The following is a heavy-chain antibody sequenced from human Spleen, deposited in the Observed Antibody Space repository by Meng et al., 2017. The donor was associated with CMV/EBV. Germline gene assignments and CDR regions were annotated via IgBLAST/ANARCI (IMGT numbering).Heavy chain of an antibody. V-gene: IGHV4-39*07. CDR3: ARVQCVTSCRFDY. CDR2: IYYGGST. D-gene: IGHD2-2*01. Sequence: VSGGSISSSSYYWGWIRQPPGKGLEWIGSIYYGGSTCYNPSLKSRVTISVDTSKNQFSLKLSSVTAADTAVYYCARVQCVTSCRFDYWGQGTLVTVSS. CDR1: GGSISSSSYY. J-gene: IGHJ4*02.